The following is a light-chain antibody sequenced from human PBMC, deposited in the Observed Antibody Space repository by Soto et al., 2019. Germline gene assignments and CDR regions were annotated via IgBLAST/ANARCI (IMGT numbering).Light chain of an antibody. CDR3: QQSYSTPPYT. CDR1: QSISSY. CDR2: AAS. Sequence: DIHITQSPSSLSASVGDRVTITCRASQSISSYLNWYQQKPGKAPKLLIYAASSLQSGVPSRFSGSGSGTDFTLTISSLQPEDFATYYCQQSYSTPPYTFGQGTKVDIK. J-gene: IGKJ2*01. V-gene: IGKV1-39*01.